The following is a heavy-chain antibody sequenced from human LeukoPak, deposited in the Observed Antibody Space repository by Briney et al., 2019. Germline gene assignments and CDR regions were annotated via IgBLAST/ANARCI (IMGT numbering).Heavy chain of an antibody. CDR3: ARAARGFYDSSGYSFDY. Sequence: SVKVSCKASGGTFSSYAISWVRQAPGQGLEWMGGIIPIFGAANYAQKFQGRVTITADESTSTAYMELSSLRSEDTAVYYCARAARGFYDSSGYSFDYWGQGTLVTVSS. CDR1: GGTFSSYA. V-gene: IGHV1-69*13. J-gene: IGHJ4*02. CDR2: IIPIFGAA. D-gene: IGHD3-22*01.